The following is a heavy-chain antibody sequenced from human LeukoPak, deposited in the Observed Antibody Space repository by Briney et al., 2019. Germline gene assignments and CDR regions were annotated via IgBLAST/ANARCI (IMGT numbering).Heavy chain of an antibody. J-gene: IGHJ6*02. V-gene: IGHV3-53*01. CDR2: VYGGGTT. CDR1: GFTVRGDY. CDR3: ARGGGLDV. Sequence: GGSLRLSCVASGFTVRGDYMTWVRQAPGKGLEWVSFVYGGGTTYYEDSVKGRFTISRDNAKNSLYLQMSNLRAEDTAVYFCARGGGLDVWGQGATVTVSS. D-gene: IGHD3-16*01.